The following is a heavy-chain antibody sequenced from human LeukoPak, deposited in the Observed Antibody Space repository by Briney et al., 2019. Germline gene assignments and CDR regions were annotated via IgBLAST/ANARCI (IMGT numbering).Heavy chain of an antibody. Sequence: SDTLSLTCAVSGHSVTSSNWWGWIRQTPGKGLEWIGDVYYSGSIHYNPSLQSRVTLAVDASKNQFSLKMSSVTAVDTAVYYWAWTSSVASSGCGSIYYHMDVWGKGTTVIVSS. V-gene: IGHV4-28*05. CDR2: VYYSGSI. J-gene: IGHJ6*03. CDR3: AWTSSVASSGCGSIYYHMDV. CDR1: GHSVTSSNW. D-gene: IGHD6-13*01.